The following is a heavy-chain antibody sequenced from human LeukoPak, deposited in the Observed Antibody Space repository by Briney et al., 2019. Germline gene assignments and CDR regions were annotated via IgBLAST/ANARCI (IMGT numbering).Heavy chain of an antibody. D-gene: IGHD1-1*01. Sequence: PSETLSLTCTVPGASITTYYWSWIRQPPGERMECIGYVYHSGSTNYSSSIKSRDTISLVTFKTQCPLRLSSVAAADTAVYYCASELGGTTFHWGQGALVTVSS. CDR2: VYHSGST. CDR3: ASELGGTTFH. CDR1: GASITTYY. J-gene: IGHJ4*02. V-gene: IGHV4-59*01.